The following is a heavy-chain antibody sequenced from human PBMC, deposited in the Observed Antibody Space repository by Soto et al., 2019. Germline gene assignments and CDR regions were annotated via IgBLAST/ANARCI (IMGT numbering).Heavy chain of an antibody. CDR2: INHSGST. D-gene: IGHD1-26*01. Sequence: PSETLSLTCAVYGGSFSGYYWSWIRQPPGKGLEWIGEINHSGSTNYNPSLKSRVTISVDTSKNQFSLKLSSVTAADTAVYYCAGKLRPRSAGMDVWGQGTTVTVSS. CDR1: GGSFSGYY. V-gene: IGHV4-34*01. CDR3: AGKLRPRSAGMDV. J-gene: IGHJ6*02.